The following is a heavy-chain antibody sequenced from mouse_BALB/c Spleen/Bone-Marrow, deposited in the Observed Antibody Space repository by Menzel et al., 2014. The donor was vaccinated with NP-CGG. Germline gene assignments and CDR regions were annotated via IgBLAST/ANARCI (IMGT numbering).Heavy chain of an antibody. CDR1: GYSFTGYY. Sequence: VQLQQSGPDLVKPGASLKISCKASGYSFTGYYMYWLKQSHGKSLEWIGRVNPNNGGTTYNQKFKDKAILTVDKSSTIAYMELRSLTSEDSAVYYCARDAMDYWGQGTSVTVPS. J-gene: IGHJ4*01. V-gene: IGHV1-18*01. CDR3: ARDAMDY. CDR2: VNPNNGGT.